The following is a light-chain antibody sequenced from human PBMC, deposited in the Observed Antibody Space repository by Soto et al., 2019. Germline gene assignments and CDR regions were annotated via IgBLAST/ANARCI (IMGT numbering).Light chain of an antibody. CDR1: QSVSSNY. J-gene: IGKJ5*01. CDR3: QQYGSSPPIT. V-gene: IGKV3-20*01. Sequence: EIVFTQSPVTLSVSPGERATLSCRASQSVSSNYLAWYQQKPGQAPRLLIYGASTMATGIPDRFSGSGSGTDFTLTISRLEPEDFAVYYCQQYGSSPPITFGQGTRLEIK. CDR2: GAS.